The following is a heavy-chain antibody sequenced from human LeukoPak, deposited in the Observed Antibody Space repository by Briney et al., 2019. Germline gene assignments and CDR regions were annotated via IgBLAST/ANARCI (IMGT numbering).Heavy chain of an antibody. Sequence: GESLRLSCIASVFTFSSYTMGWVRKAPWKGLDWVSAISGSGVTTHYAGSVQGRFSISRDNSKNTLYLQMNSLRVEDTALYYCVKKVVVGATSPYSDFQDWGQGTLVTVSS. CDR3: VKKVVVGATSPYSDFQD. D-gene: IGHD1-26*01. J-gene: IGHJ1*01. CDR2: ISGSGVTT. CDR1: VFTFSSYT. V-gene: IGHV3-23*01.